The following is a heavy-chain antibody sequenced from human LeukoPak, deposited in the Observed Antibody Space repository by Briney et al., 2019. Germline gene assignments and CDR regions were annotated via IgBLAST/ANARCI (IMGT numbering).Heavy chain of an antibody. D-gene: IGHD5-24*01. Sequence: GGSLRLSGAASGFTFSTYDMHWVRLTAGKGLEWVSGIGTAGDTYYSGSVKGRFIIFRENAKSSSYLQMNSLRVGDTALYYCTRGGRDGFDIWGRGTLVTVSS. J-gene: IGHJ3*02. CDR1: GFTFSTYD. CDR3: TRGGRDGFDI. V-gene: IGHV3-13*01. CDR2: IGTAGDT.